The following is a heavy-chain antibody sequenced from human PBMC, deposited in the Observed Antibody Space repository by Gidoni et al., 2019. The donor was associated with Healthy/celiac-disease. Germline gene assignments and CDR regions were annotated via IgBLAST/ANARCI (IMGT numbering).Heavy chain of an antibody. Sequence: QVQLQESGPGLVKPSQTLSLTCTVSGGSISSGGYYWRWIRQHPGKGLEWIGYIYYSGSTYYNPSLKSRVTISVDTSKNQFSLKLSSVTAADTAVYYCARGPLGYCSSTSCYTMAISWYFDLWGRGTLVTVSS. CDR1: GGSISSGGYY. CDR2: IYYSGST. D-gene: IGHD2-2*02. CDR3: ARGPLGYCSSTSCYTMAISWYFDL. J-gene: IGHJ2*01. V-gene: IGHV4-31*03.